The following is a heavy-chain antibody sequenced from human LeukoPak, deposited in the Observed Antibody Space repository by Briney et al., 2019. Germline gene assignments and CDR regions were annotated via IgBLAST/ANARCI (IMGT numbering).Heavy chain of an antibody. CDR1: GFTVSTKY. Sequence: PGGSLRLSCAASGFTVSTKYMSWVRQAPGKGLEWVSVIYSGGRTYYADSVKGRFTISRDNSKNTLYLQMNSLRAEDTAVYYCAKDGAWLRFDDWGQGILVTVSS. J-gene: IGHJ4*02. V-gene: IGHV3-53*01. CDR2: IYSGGRT. CDR3: AKDGAWLRFDD. D-gene: IGHD5-12*01.